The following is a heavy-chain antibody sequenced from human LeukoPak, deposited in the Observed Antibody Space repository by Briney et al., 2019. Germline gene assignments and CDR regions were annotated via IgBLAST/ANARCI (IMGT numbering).Heavy chain of an antibody. V-gene: IGHV3-13*04. J-gene: IGHJ4*02. CDR1: GFTFSSYD. Sequence: GGSLRLSCAASGFTFSSYDMHWVRQATGKGLEWVSAIGLVGDTYYAESVKGRFTISREDAKNSLYLQMNSLGVGDTAVYYCARDRYYGSGSYDYWGQGTLVTVSS. CDR2: IGLVGDT. D-gene: IGHD3-10*01. CDR3: ARDRYYGSGSYDY.